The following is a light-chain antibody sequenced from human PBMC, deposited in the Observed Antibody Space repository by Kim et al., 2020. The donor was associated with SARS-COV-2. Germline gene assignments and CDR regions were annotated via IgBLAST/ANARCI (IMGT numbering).Light chain of an antibody. V-gene: IGKV1-12*01. Sequence: DIQMTQSPSSVSASVGDRVTISCRASHSISSWLAWYQQKPGKAPKLLLYDAFSLESGVPPRFSGSGSGTDFTLTISSLQPEDFATYYCQQANSFPQTFGQGTKVDIK. J-gene: IGKJ1*01. CDR3: QQANSFPQT. CDR2: DAF. CDR1: HSISSW.